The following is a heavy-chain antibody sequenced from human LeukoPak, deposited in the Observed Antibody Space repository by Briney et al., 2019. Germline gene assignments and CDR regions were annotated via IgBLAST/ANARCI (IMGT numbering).Heavy chain of an antibody. V-gene: IGHV1-18*01. J-gene: IGHJ3*02. Sequence: GASVKVSCKASGYTFTSYGISWVRQAPGQGLEWMGWISAYNGNTNYAQKFQGWVTMTRDTSISTAYMELSRLRSDDTAVYYCARDRGATASLAGAFDIWGQGTMVTVSS. CDR2: ISAYNGNT. CDR3: ARDRGATASLAGAFDI. D-gene: IGHD1-26*01. CDR1: GYTFTSYG.